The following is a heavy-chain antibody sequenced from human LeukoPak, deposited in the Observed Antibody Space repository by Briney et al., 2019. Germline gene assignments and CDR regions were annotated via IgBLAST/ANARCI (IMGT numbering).Heavy chain of an antibody. CDR2: IYASGST. CDR3: PRAPDYDFWSDYSPLTGLDP. V-gene: IGHV4-61*02. D-gene: IGHD3-3*01. CDR1: GGSISSDSYY. J-gene: IGHJ5*02. Sequence: SEALSLTCTVSGGSISSDSYYWSWIRQPAGKGLEWIVRIYASGSTNYKPSLKSRVTLSIDTSKNQFSLKLRSVPAADTAVYYCPRAPDYDFWSDYSPLTGLDPWGQGTLVTVSS.